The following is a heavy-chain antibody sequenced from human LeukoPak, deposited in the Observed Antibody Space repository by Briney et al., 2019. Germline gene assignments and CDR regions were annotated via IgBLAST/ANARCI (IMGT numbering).Heavy chain of an antibody. CDR3: VRNNWNSVYYGMDV. CDR2: VNSDGSDT. V-gene: IGHV3-74*01. Sequence: PGGSLRLSCAASGFTFTNAWMYWVRQAPGKGLVWVSRVNSDGSDTAYADSVKGRFTISRDNVNNILHLQMNSLRAEDTAVYYCVRNNWNSVYYGMDVWGQGTTVTVSS. J-gene: IGHJ6*02. CDR1: GFTFTNAW. D-gene: IGHD1-7*01.